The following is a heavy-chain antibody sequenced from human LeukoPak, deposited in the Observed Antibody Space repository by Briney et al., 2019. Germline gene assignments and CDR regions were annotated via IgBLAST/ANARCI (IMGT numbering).Heavy chain of an antibody. J-gene: IGHJ4*02. CDR1: GGSISSSSYY. V-gene: IGHV4-39*07. D-gene: IGHD1-1*01. CDR3: ARVHIGYHYYFDY. Sequence: PSETLSLTCTVSGGSISSSSYYWGWIRQPPGKGLEWIGSIYYSGSTYYNPSLKSRVTISVDTSKNQFSLKLSSVTAADTAVYYCARVHIGYHYYFDYWGQGTLVTVS. CDR2: IYYSGST.